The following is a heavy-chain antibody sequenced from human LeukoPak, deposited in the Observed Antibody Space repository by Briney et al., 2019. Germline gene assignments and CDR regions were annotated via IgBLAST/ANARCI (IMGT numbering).Heavy chain of an antibody. CDR1: GGSISSYY. CDR2: IYTSGST. CDR3: ARGANHFRSGFLFDY. Sequence: SETLSLTCTVSGGSISSYYWSWIRQPAGKGLEWIGHIYTSGSTNYNPSLKSRVTMSVDTSKNQFSLKLSSVTAADTAVYYCARGANHFRSGFLFDYWGQGTLVTVSS. D-gene: IGHD6-19*01. J-gene: IGHJ4*02. V-gene: IGHV4-4*07.